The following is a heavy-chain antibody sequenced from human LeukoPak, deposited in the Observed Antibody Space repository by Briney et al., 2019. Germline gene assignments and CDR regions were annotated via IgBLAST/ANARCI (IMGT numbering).Heavy chain of an antibody. V-gene: IGHV1-2*02. Sequence: ASVKVSCKASGYTFTGYYMHWVRQAPGQGLEWMGWINPNSGGTNYAQKFQGRVTMTRDTSISTAYMELSRLRSDDTAVYYCARAPLYSSGWYARYYFDYWGQGTLVTVSS. D-gene: IGHD6-19*01. CDR2: INPNSGGT. J-gene: IGHJ4*02. CDR1: GYTFTGYY. CDR3: ARAPLYSSGWYARYYFDY.